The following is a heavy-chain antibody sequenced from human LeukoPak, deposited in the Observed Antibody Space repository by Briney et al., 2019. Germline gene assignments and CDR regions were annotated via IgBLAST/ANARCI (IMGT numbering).Heavy chain of an antibody. J-gene: IGHJ4*02. CDR3: ATTWYYDSRGYLFED. D-gene: IGHD3-22*01. CDR2: VYYNGDI. CDR1: GVPISTCY. V-gene: IGHV4-59*01. Sequence: PSENLSLTCSVSGVPISTCYWSWLRQSPGKGLEWIAYVYYNGDIMYNPSLKSRVTISLDTSKSQVSLSVTSVTAADTAVYFCATTWYYDSRGYLFEDWGQGTLVTVSS.